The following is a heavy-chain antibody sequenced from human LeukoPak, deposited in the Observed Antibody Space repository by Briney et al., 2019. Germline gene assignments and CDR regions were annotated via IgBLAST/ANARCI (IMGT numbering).Heavy chain of an antibody. CDR3: ARVPKKDDSSGYYLSLDY. CDR2: INSDGSST. CDR1: GFTFSSYW. D-gene: IGHD3-22*01. J-gene: IGHJ4*02. V-gene: IGHV3-74*01. Sequence: PGGSLRLSCAASGFTFSSYWMHWVRQAPGKGLVWVSRINSDGSSTRYADSVKGRFTISRDNAKNTLYLQMNSLRAEDTAVYYCARVPKKDDSSGYYLSLDYWGQGTLVTVSS.